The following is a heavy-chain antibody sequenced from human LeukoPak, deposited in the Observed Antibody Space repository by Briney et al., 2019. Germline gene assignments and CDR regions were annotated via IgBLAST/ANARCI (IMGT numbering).Heavy chain of an antibody. V-gene: IGHV4-61*02. CDR2: IYPSGDS. CDR3: ARGYDRNGYQSRGFDY. J-gene: IGHJ4*02. CDR1: GGSISSGSFC. Sequence: MTSETLSLTCTVSGGSISSGSFCWSWIRQTAGKGLEWIGRIYPSGDSQYSPSFRSRATISLDTRNQFSLKLSSVTAADTAVYFCARGYDRNGYQSRGFDYWGQGALVNVSS. D-gene: IGHD3-22*01.